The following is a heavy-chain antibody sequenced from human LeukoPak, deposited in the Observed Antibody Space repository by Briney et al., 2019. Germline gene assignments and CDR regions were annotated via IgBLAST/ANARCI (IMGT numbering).Heavy chain of an antibody. V-gene: IGHV3-9*01. CDR3: AKDRAAAGRGEYFQH. D-gene: IGHD6-13*01. Sequence: GRSLRLSCAASGFTFDDYAMHWVRQAPGKGLEWVSGISWNSGSIGYADSVKGRFTISRDNAKNSLYLQMNSLRAEDTALYYCAKDRAAAGRGEYFQHWGQGTLVTVSS. J-gene: IGHJ1*01. CDR1: GFTFDDYA. CDR2: ISWNSGSI.